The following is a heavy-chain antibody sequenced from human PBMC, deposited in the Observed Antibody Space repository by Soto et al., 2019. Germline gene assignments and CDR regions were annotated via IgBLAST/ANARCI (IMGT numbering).Heavy chain of an antibody. J-gene: IGHJ4*02. CDR3: VRRVSGNYDY. CDR1: GFTFSSYD. D-gene: IGHD1-7*01. CDR2: ISSNGGTT. Sequence: EVQLAESGGGMVQPGGSLRLSCVAFGFTFSSYDMHWVRHAPGKGLEYVSSISSNGGTTYYGNSVKGRFTISRDNSKNTLYLQMGSLRAEDMAVYYCVRRVSGNYDYWGQGTLATVSS. V-gene: IGHV3-64*01.